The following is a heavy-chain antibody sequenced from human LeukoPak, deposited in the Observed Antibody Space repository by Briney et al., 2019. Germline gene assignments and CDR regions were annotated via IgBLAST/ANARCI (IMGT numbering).Heavy chain of an antibody. CDR2: ISYDGSFQ. CDR3: AREIRGYYAAY. Sequence: GGSLRLSCAASGFDFVNYAMHWVRQAPGKGLDWVALISYDGSFQSYADSVKGRFTISRDSSTNTVSLQMNSLRDEDTAMYYCAREIRGYYAAYWGQGILVTVSS. V-gene: IGHV3-30*04. CDR1: GFDFVNYA. D-gene: IGHD3-3*01. J-gene: IGHJ4*02.